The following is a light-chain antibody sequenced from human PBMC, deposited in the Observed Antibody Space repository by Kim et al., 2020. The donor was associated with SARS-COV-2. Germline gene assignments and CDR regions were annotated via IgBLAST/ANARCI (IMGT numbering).Light chain of an antibody. Sequence: EIVLTQSPGTLSLSPGERATLSCRASQSVSSSYLAWYQRKPGQAPRLLIYGASSMATGIPDRFSGSGSGTGFTHTIRRLEPEDFAVYYCQQYDSSPNTFDQGPKVDIK. V-gene: IGKV3-20*01. J-gene: IGKJ1*01. CDR2: GAS. CDR3: QQYDSSPNT. CDR1: QSVSSSY.